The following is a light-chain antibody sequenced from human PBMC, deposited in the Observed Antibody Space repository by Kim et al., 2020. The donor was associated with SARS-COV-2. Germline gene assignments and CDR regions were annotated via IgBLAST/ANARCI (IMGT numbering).Light chain of an antibody. J-gene: IGKJ2*01. CDR3: QQSFITPYT. CDR2: AAS. Sequence: GDRVTITCRASRNIDNYLNWYQQRPGKAPKLLIHAASTLQSGVPSRFSGSGSGTDFTLTITNLQPEDFATFYCQQSFITPYTFGQGTKL. CDR1: RNIDNY. V-gene: IGKV1-39*01.